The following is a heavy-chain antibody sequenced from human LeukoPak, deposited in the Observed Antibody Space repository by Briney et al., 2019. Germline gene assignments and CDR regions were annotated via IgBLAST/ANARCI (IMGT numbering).Heavy chain of an antibody. CDR1: GGSISSSSYY. CDR2: IYHSGST. J-gene: IGHJ4*02. V-gene: IGHV4-39*07. D-gene: IGHD3-10*01. CDR3: AGVGPGLGDFDY. Sequence: PSETLSFTCTVSGGSISSSSYYWGWIRQPPGKGLEWIGYIYHSGSTYYNPSLKSRVTISVDRSKNQFSLKLSSVTAADTAVYYCAGVGPGLGDFDYWGQGTLVTVSS.